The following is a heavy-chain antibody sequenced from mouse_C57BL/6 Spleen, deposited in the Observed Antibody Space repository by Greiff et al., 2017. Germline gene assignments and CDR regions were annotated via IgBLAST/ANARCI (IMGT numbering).Heavy chain of an antibody. CDR1: GFTIKNTY. CDR3: ARSSYYGSSWGFAY. V-gene: IGHV14-3*01. CDR2: IDPANGNT. J-gene: IGHJ3*01. D-gene: IGHD1-1*01. Sequence: VQLQQSVAELVRPGASVKLSCTASGFTIKNTYMHWVKQRPEQGLEWIGRIDPANGNTKYAPKFQGKATITADTSSNTAYLQLSSLTSEDTAIYYCARSSYYGSSWGFAYWGQGTLVTVSA.